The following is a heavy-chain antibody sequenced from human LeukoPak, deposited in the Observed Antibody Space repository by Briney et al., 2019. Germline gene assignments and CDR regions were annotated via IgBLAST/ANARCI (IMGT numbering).Heavy chain of an antibody. CDR1: GGSFSGYY. D-gene: IGHD5-18*01. J-gene: IGHJ4*02. CDR3: ARAVDTAMLGY. Sequence: SETLSLTCAVYGGSFSGYYWSWIRQPPGKGLEWIGYIYYSGSTNYNPSLKSRVTISVDTSKNQFSLKLSSVTAADTAVYYCARAVDTAMLGYWGQGTLVTVSS. CDR2: IYYSGST. V-gene: IGHV4-59*01.